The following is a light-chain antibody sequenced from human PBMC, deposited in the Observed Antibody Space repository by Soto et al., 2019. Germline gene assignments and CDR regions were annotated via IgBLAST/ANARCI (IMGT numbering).Light chain of an antibody. J-gene: IGKJ2*01. CDR2: GAS. CDR1: QSVSSSY. CDR3: QQYGSSPLVT. Sequence: EIVLTQSPGTLSLSPGERATLSCRASQSVSSSYLVWYQQKRGQAPRLLIYGASSRATGIPDRFSGSGSGTDFTLTISRLEPEDFAVYYCQQYGSSPLVTFGQGTKLEIK. V-gene: IGKV3-20*01.